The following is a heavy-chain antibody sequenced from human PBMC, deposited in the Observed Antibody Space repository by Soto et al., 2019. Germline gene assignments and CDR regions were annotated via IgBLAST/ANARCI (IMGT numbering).Heavy chain of an antibody. J-gene: IGHJ6*02. V-gene: IGHV5-10-1*01. D-gene: IGHD2-15*01. CDR1: GYSLATYW. CDR3: ARLGDCSGGSCFGRYYYHGMDV. Sequence: SGESLKISCKSSGYSLATYWITWVRQMPGKGLEWMGRIDPSDSYINYSPSFQGRVTISADKSLNTAYLQWSSLEASDTAMYYCARLGDCSGGSCFGRYYYHGMDVWGQGTTVTVSS. CDR2: IDPSDSYI.